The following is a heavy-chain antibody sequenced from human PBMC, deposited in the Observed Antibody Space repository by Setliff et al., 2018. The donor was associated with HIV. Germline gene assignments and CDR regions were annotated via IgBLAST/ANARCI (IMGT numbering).Heavy chain of an antibody. CDR3: ARPRMFDSFDI. CDR1: GYNFSSNG. CDR2: ISPQNGVA. Sequence: ASVKVSCKASGYNFSSNGISWVRQAPGQGLEWIGRISPQNGVAEYAPKFLGRVTMTLDTSISTAFLEIPRVTSDDAAVYYCARPRMFDSFDIWGQGTMVTVSS. J-gene: IGHJ3*02. V-gene: IGHV1-2*06. D-gene: IGHD3-10*02.